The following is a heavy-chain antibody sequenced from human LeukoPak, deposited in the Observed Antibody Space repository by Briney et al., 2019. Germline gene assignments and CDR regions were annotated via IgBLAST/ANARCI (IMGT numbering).Heavy chain of an antibody. CDR3: ARQTWIELWHFDY. Sequence: SETLSLTCTVSGGSISSSSYYWGWIRQPPGKGLEWIGTIYYSGTTYYNPSLKSRVTISVDTSKNKFSLKVYSVTAADTAVYYCARQTWIELWHFDYWGQGALVTVSS. V-gene: IGHV4-39*01. CDR1: GGSISSSSYY. CDR2: IYYSGTT. D-gene: IGHD5-18*01. J-gene: IGHJ4*02.